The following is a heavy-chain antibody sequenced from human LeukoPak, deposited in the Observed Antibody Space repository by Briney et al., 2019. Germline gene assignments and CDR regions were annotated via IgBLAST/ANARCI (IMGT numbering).Heavy chain of an antibody. CDR3: ARTYYDSDY. CDR2: IYYTGST. J-gene: IGHJ4*02. D-gene: IGHD3-22*01. Sequence: PSETLSLTCTVPGGSIRNYFCNWIRQPPGKGLEWIGNIYYTGSTNYNPSLKSRVTISVDTSKNEFSLQLSSVTAADTAVYYCARTYYDSDYWGQGTLVTVSS. V-gene: IGHV4-59*08. CDR1: GGSIRNYF.